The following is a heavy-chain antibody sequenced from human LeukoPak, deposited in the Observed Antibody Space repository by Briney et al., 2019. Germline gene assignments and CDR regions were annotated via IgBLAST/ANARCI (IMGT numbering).Heavy chain of an antibody. Sequence: ASVKVSCKVSGYTLTELSMHWVRQAPGKGLEWMGGFEPEDGETIYAQKFQGRVTMTEDTSTDTAYMELSSLRSEDTAVYYCATGGYCSSTSCPGGWFDPWGQGTLVTVSS. V-gene: IGHV1-24*01. CDR1: GYTLTELS. D-gene: IGHD2-2*01. CDR2: FEPEDGET. J-gene: IGHJ5*02. CDR3: ATGGYCSSTSCPGGWFDP.